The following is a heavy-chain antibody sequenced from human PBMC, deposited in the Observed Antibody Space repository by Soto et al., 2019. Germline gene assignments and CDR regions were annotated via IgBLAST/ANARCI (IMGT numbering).Heavy chain of an antibody. J-gene: IGHJ4*01. D-gene: IGHD3-3*01. Sequence: GGSLRLSCAASGFSFGSYALSWVRQAPGKGLEWVSTSSGSDGKTFNADAVKGRFSISRDTSQNTLYLQMNSLRADDTAIYYCAKWSYLDYWGQGTRVTVSS. V-gene: IGHV3-23*01. CDR1: GFSFGSYA. CDR3: AKWSYLDY. CDR2: SSGSDGKT.